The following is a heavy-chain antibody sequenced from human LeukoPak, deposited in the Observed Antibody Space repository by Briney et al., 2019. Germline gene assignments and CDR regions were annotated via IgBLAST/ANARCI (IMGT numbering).Heavy chain of an antibody. D-gene: IGHD3-10*01. CDR1: GGSFSGYY. V-gene: IGHV4-34*01. CDR3: ARARYTMVRGAIFDY. CDR2: INHSGST. Sequence: SETLSLTCAVYGGSFSGYYWSWIRQPPGKGLEWIGEINHSGSTNYNPSLKSRVTISVDTSKNQFSLKLSSVTAADTAVYYCARARYTMVRGAIFDYWGQGTLVTVSS. J-gene: IGHJ4*02.